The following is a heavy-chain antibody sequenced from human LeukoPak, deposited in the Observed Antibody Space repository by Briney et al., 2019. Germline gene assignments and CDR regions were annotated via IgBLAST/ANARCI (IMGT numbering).Heavy chain of an antibody. CDR2: IYPGDSDT. CDR3: ARLPGRSSSWEKDYFDY. D-gene: IGHD6-13*01. Sequence: GESLKISCKGSGYSFTSYWIGWVRKMPGKGLEWMGIIYPGDSDTRYSPSFQGQVTISADKSISTAYLQWSSLKASDTAMYYCARLPGRSSSWEKDYFDYWGQGTLATVSS. J-gene: IGHJ4*02. CDR1: GYSFTSYW. V-gene: IGHV5-51*01.